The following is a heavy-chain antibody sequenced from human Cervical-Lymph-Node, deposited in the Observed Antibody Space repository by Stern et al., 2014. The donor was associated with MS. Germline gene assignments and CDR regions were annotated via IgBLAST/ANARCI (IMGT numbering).Heavy chain of an antibody. V-gene: IGHV2-5*01. Sequence: QITLKESGPTLVKPTQTLTLTCTCSGFSLSTSGVMVGWIRQPPGKALEWLAHIYWNGDTRYSPSLMSRLTITKDTSKNQVVLTVTNMDPADTATYFCTHMPISGTYYTDASDVWGQGTMVTVSS. D-gene: IGHD3-10*01. J-gene: IGHJ3*01. CDR3: THMPISGTYYTDASDV. CDR2: IYWNGDT. CDR1: GFSLSTSGVM.